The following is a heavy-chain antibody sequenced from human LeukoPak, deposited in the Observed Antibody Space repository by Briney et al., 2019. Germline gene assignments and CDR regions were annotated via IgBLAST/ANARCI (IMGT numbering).Heavy chain of an antibody. V-gene: IGHV1-69*04. CDR3: ASLDISGWNHHKDV. J-gene: IGHJ6*02. CDR2: IIPILGIA. Sequence: ASVKVSCKASGGTFSSYAISWVRQAPGQGLEWMGRIIPILGIANYAQKFQGRVTITADKSTSTAYMELSSLRSEDTAVYYCASLDISGWNHHKDVWGQGTTVTVSS. D-gene: IGHD1-14*01. CDR1: GGTFSSYA.